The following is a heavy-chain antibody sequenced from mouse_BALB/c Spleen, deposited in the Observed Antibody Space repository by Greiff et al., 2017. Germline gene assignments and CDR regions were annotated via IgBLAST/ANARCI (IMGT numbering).Heavy chain of an antibody. Sequence: EVQRVESGGGLVQPGGSLKLSCAASGFAFSSYDMSWVRQTPEKRLEWVAYISSGGGSTYYPDTVKGRFTISRDNAKNTLFLQMTSLRSEDTAMYYCARSEGNYFDYWGQGTTLTVSS. J-gene: IGHJ2*01. CDR2: ISSGGGST. CDR3: ARSEGNYFDY. CDR1: GFAFSSYD. V-gene: IGHV5-12-1*01.